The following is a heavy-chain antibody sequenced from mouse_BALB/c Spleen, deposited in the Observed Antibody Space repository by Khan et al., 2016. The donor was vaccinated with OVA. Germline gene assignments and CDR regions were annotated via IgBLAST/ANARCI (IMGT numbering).Heavy chain of an antibody. CDR1: GFTFSSYG. J-gene: IGHJ2*01. CDR2: INSNGGST. CDR3: AIMARTIN. V-gene: IGHV5-6-3*01. Sequence: EVELVESGGGLVQPGGSPKLSCAVSGFTFSSYGMSWVRQTPDKGLELVATINSNGGSTYYPDSVKGRVTISRDNAKNTLYLQMSSLKSEDTAMYYCAIMARTINWGQGTTLTVSS.